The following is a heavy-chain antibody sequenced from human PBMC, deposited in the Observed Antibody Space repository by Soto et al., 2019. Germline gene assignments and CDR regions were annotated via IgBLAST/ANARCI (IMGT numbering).Heavy chain of an antibody. CDR2: INHSGST. CDR3: ATATYYYDSSGYPAVGGMDV. D-gene: IGHD3-22*01. V-gene: IGHV4-34*01. Sequence: PSETLSLTCAVYGGSFSGYCWSWIRQPPGKGLEWIGEINHSGSTNYNPSLKSRVTISVDKSKNQFSLKLSSVTAADTAVYYCATATYYYDSSGYPAVGGMDVWGQGTTVTVSS. J-gene: IGHJ6*02. CDR1: GGSFSGYC.